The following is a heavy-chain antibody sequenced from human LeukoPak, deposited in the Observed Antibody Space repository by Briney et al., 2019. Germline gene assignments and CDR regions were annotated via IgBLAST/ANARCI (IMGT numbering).Heavy chain of an antibody. CDR2: ISSSSSYI. Sequence: KAGGSLRLSCAASGFTFSSYSMNWVRQAPGKGLEWVSSISSSSSYIYYADSVKGRFTISRDNAKNSLYLQMNSLRAEDTAVYYCARDKVIPAAIGHYWGQGTLVTVSS. V-gene: IGHV3-21*01. D-gene: IGHD2-2*01. CDR1: GFTFSSYS. J-gene: IGHJ4*02. CDR3: ARDKVIPAAIGHY.